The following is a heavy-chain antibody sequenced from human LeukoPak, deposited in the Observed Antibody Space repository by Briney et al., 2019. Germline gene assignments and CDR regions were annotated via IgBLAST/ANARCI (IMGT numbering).Heavy chain of an antibody. D-gene: IGHD6-19*01. Sequence: ASVNVSCKASGGTFSSYAISWVRQAPGQGLEWMGWINPNGGGTNFAQKFQGRVTLTRDTSISTAYMELSRLTSDDTAMYYCARDAPSPAIAVAGIDYWGQGTLVTVSS. CDR1: GGTFSSYA. CDR3: ARDAPSPAIAVAGIDY. J-gene: IGHJ4*02. CDR2: INPNGGGT. V-gene: IGHV1-2*02.